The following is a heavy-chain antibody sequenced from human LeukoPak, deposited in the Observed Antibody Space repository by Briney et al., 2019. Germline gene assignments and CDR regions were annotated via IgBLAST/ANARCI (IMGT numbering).Heavy chain of an antibody. Sequence: PGGSLRLSCAASGFTFSSYAMHWVRQAPGKGLEWVAVISYDGSNKYYADSVKGRFTISRDNSKNTLYLQMNSLRVEDTAIYFCAKDATPRNRLWDHFDSWGQGTLVSVSS. CDR2: ISYDGSNK. V-gene: IGHV3-30*04. CDR1: GFTFSSYA. CDR3: AKDATPRNRLWDHFDS. J-gene: IGHJ4*02. D-gene: IGHD2-21*01.